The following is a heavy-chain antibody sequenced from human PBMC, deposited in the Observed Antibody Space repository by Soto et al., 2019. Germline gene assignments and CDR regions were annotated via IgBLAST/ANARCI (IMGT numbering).Heavy chain of an antibody. V-gene: IGHV4-59*08. D-gene: IGHD4-17*01. CDR3: ASLTTVTTGGFDY. CDR2: IYYSGST. Sequence: QVQLQESGPGLVKPSETLSLTCTVSGGSISSYYWSWIRQPPGKGLEWIGYIYYSGSTNYNPSLKSRVTISVDTSKNQFSLKLSPVTAADTAVYYCASLTTVTTGGFDYWGQGTLVTVSS. CDR1: GGSISSYY. J-gene: IGHJ4*02.